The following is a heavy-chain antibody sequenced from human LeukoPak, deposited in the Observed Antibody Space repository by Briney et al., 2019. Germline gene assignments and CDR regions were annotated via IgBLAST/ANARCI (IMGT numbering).Heavy chain of an antibody. Sequence: SETLSLTCTVSGGSINRYYWSWVRQPPGKALECVGYVYSSGSTNYNPSLKSRVTISVDTSKNQFSLKLSSVTAADTAVYYCARWGGLDCSGGSCYSDAFDIWGQGTMVTVSS. CDR3: ARWGGLDCSGGSCYSDAFDI. CDR1: GGSINRYY. D-gene: IGHD2-15*01. CDR2: VYSSGST. V-gene: IGHV4-59*08. J-gene: IGHJ3*02.